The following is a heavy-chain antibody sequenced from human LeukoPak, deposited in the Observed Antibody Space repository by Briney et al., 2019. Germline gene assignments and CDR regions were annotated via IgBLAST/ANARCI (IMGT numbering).Heavy chain of an antibody. D-gene: IGHD3-10*01. Sequence: GASVKVSCKASGYTFTSYDINWVRQATGQGLEWMGWMNPNSGNTGYAQKFQGRVTITRNTSISTAYMELSSLRSEDTAVYYCARGRRFGELSGYYYYMDVWGKGTTVTVSS. CDR3: ARGRRFGELSGYYYYMDV. J-gene: IGHJ6*03. CDR2: MNPNSGNT. CDR1: GYTFTSYD. V-gene: IGHV1-8*03.